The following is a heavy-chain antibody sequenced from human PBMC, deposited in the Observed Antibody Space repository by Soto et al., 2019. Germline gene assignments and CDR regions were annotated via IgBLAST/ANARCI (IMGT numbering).Heavy chain of an antibody. Sequence: ESGPTLVNPTQTLTLTCTFSGFSLSANGMRVSWLRQPPGKALEWLARIDWNDEELYITSLKTRLTISKDTSKNQVVLTMTNMDPVDTATYYCARGRGYNYGHEPFDYWGQGALVTVSS. J-gene: IGHJ4*02. V-gene: IGHV2-70*04. CDR2: IDWNDEE. D-gene: IGHD5-18*01. CDR3: ARGRGYNYGHEPFDY. CDR1: GFSLSANGMR.